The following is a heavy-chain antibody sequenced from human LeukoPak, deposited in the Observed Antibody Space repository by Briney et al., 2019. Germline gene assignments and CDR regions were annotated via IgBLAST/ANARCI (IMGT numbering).Heavy chain of an antibody. J-gene: IGHJ4*02. CDR2: ISYDGSNK. Sequence: GRSLRLSCAASGFTFSSYAMHWVRQAPGKGLEWVAVISYDGSNKYYADSVKGRFTISRDNSKNTLYLQMNSLRAEDTAVYYCAGGYDSSGYYYSYLDYWGQGTLVTVSS. CDR3: AGGYDSSGYYYSYLDY. V-gene: IGHV3-30-3*01. D-gene: IGHD3-22*01. CDR1: GFTFSSYA.